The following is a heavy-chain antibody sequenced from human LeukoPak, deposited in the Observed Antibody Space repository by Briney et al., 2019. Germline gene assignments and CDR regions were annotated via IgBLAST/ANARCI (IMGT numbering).Heavy chain of an antibody. CDR3: ARGSGGISWELQTPFDY. Sequence: SETLSLTCTVSGGSISSYYWSWIRHPPGKGLEWIGYIYYSGSTNYNPSLKSRVTISVVTSKNQFSLNVSSVTAADTAVYYCARGSGGISWELQTPFDYWGQGTLVTVSS. J-gene: IGHJ4*02. D-gene: IGHD1-26*01. CDR1: GGSISSYY. V-gene: IGHV4-59*12. CDR2: IYYSGST.